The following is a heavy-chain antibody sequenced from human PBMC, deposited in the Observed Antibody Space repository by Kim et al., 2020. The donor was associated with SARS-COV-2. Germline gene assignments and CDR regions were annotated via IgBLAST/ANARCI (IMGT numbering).Heavy chain of an antibody. J-gene: IGHJ6*03. CDR1: GYTFTSYD. V-gene: IGHV1-8*01. CDR3: SRGHPKSIVVVIARRPYYYNMDV. CDR2: MNPNSGNT. Sequence: ASVKVSCKASGYTFTSYDINWVRQATGQGLERMGCMNPNSGNTGYAQKLQGRVNMTRNTSISTAYMELSSLRSEDTAVYYWSRGHPKSIVVVIARRPYYYNMDVWGKGSTVTVSS. D-gene: IGHD2-21*01.